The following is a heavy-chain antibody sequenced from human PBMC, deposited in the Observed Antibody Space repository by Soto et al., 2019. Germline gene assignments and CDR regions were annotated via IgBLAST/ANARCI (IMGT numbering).Heavy chain of an antibody. D-gene: IGHD2-15*01. Sequence: SLRLSCAASGFTFSSFGMHWVRQPPGKGLEWVAVTSSEGYNINYADSVKGRFTISRDNSKNTLFLQMNSLRAEDTAVYFCAKKLPGPYHALFDHCGQGALVTV. CDR3: AKKLPGPYHALFDH. CDR1: GFTFSSFG. V-gene: IGHV3-30*18. J-gene: IGHJ4*02. CDR2: TSSEGYNI.